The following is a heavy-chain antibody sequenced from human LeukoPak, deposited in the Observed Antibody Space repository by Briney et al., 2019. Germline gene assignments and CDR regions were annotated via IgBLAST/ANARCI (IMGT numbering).Heavy chain of an antibody. J-gene: IGHJ6*03. D-gene: IGHD3-10*01. CDR3: ARLRNYYGSGSWCFMDV. CDR2: INNSGRNI. CDR1: GFTFSTYE. Sequence: GGSLRLSCAASGFTFSTYEMNWVRQAPGKGLQWVSYINNSGRNIYYADSVKGRFTISRDNAKISLYLQMNSLRAEDTAVYYCARLRNYYGSGSWCFMDVWGKGTTVTISS. V-gene: IGHV3-48*03.